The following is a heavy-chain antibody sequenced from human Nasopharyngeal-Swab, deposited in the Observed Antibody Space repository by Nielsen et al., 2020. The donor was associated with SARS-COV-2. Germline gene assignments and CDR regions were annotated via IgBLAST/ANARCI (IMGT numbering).Heavy chain of an antibody. CDR2: IYHSGST. D-gene: IGHD3-3*01. CDR1: GGSISSGGYS. V-gene: IGHV4-30-2*01. CDR3: ARHVSTTIFGVVIISYFDY. J-gene: IGHJ4*02. Sequence: SETLSLTCAVSGGSISSGGYSWSWIRQPPGKGLEWIGYIYHSGSTYYNPSLKSRVTISVDTSKNQFSLKLSSVTAADTAAYYCARHVSTTIFGVVIISYFDYWGRGTLVTVSS.